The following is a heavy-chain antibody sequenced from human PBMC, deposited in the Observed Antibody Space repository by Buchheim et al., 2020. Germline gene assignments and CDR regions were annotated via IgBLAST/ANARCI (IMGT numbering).Heavy chain of an antibody. CDR2: ITSSSTYT. J-gene: IGHJ4*02. D-gene: IGHD5/OR15-5a*01. CDR1: GFTFSDYY. CDR3: ARESVLKHFDY. V-gene: IGHV3-11*06. Sequence: QVQLVESGGGLVKPGGSLRLSCAASGFTFSDYYMSWIRQAPGKGLEWLSYITSSSTYTNYADSVKGRFTISRDNTKKSLYLQMNSLRAEDTAVYYCARESVLKHFDYWGQGT.